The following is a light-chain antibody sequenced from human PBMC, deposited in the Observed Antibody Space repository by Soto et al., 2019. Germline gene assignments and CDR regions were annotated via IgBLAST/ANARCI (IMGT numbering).Light chain of an antibody. Sequence: EIVLTQSPGTLSLSPGERATLSCRASQSVSSTYLDWYQQKPGQAPRLLIYDASTRAAGIPDRFSGSGSGTDFTLTISRLEAEDFADYYCHQYAASPGTFGQGAKVEIK. CDR3: HQYAASPGT. V-gene: IGKV3-20*01. CDR1: QSVSSTY. CDR2: DAS. J-gene: IGKJ1*01.